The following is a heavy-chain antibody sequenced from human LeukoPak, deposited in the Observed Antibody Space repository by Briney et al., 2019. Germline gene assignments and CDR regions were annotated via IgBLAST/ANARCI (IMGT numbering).Heavy chain of an antibody. CDR2: ISGRTGSA. CDR1: GFTSSSYA. CDR3: AKAGSRNAFDI. D-gene: IGHD1-14*01. V-gene: IGHV3-23*01. J-gene: IGHJ3*02. Sequence: PGGSLRLSCAASGFTSSSYAMSWVRQAPGKGLEWVSHISGRTGSAYYADSVKGRFTISRDNSKNTLYLQMNSLRAEDTAVYYCAKAGSRNAFDIWGQGTMVTVSS.